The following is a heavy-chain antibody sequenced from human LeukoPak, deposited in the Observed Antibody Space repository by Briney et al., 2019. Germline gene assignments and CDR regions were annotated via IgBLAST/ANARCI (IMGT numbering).Heavy chain of an antibody. D-gene: IGHD5-18*01. CDR2: ISYDGSNK. CDR3: AKDSGGGYSYDNWFDP. J-gene: IGHJ5*02. V-gene: IGHV3-30*18. Sequence: PGGSLRLSCAASGFTFSSYGMHRVRQAPGKGLEWVAVISYDGSNKYYADSVKGRFTISRDNSKNTLYLQMNSQRAEDTAVYYCAKDSGGGYSYDNWFDPWGQRTIVTVS. CDR1: GFTFSSYG.